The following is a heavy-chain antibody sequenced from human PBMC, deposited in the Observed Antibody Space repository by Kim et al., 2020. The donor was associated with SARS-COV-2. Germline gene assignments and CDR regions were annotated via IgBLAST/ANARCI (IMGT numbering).Heavy chain of an antibody. V-gene: IGHV3-23*01. Sequence: ASVKGRFTLSRDNSKNTLYIQMNDLRAEDTAIYYCASRNVALTSDYFDCWGQGTLVTVSS. CDR3: ASRNVALTSDYFDC. D-gene: IGHD1-1*01. J-gene: IGHJ4*02.